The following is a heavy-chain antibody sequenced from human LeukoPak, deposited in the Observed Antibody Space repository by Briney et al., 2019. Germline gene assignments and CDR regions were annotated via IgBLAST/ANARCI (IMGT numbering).Heavy chain of an antibody. CDR3: ARHRVGATMDEKWFDP. CDR1: GYTSTSYW. CDR2: IYPGDSDT. J-gene: IGHJ5*02. V-gene: IGHV5-51*01. Sequence: GESLKISCKGSGYTSTSYWMGWVRQMPGKGLEWMGIIYPGDSDTRYSPSFQGQVTISADKSISTAYLQWSSLKASDTAMYYCARHRVGATMDEKWFDPWGQGTLVTVSS. D-gene: IGHD1-26*01.